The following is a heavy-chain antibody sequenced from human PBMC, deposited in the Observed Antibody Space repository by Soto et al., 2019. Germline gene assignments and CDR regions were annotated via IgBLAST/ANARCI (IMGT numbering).Heavy chain of an antibody. CDR3: ARGGFSYGTGIEH. Sequence: GGSLRLSCGASGFSISRYWMTWVRQAPGKGLEWVADKKQDGSEEYYVGSVKGRFTVSRDNAKNSVYLQLTSLRVEDTALYYCARGGFSYGTGIEHWGQGTLVTVSS. CDR1: GFSISRYW. CDR2: KKQDGSEE. V-gene: IGHV3-7*01. D-gene: IGHD5-18*01. J-gene: IGHJ4*02.